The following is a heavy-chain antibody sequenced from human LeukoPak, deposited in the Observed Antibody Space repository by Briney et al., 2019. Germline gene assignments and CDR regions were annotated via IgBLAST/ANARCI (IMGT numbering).Heavy chain of an antibody. D-gene: IGHD6-6*01. V-gene: IGHV4-34*01. CDR3: AKGFSAVYSSIHDNYYYYIDV. CDR2: INHSGSS. J-gene: IGHJ6*03. CDR1: GGSFSGYY. Sequence: SETLSLTCAVYGGSFSGYYWRWIRQPPGKGLEWIGEINHSGSSNYNPSLKSRVTISVDTSKNQFSLKPSSVTAADTAVYYCAKGFSAVYSSIHDNYYYYIDVWGKGDHGHRLL.